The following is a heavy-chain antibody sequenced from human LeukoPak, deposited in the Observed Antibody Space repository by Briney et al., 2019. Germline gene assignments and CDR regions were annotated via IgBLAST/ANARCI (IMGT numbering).Heavy chain of an antibody. CDR3: ARGARIAAAPDY. D-gene: IGHD6-13*01. CDR2: IIPIFGTA. J-gene: IGHJ4*02. CDR1: GGTFSSYA. Sequence: SVKVSCKASGGTFSSYAISWVRQAPGQGLEWMGGIIPIFGTANYAQKLQGRVTMTTDTSTSTAYMELRSLRSDDTAVYYCARGARIAAAPDYWGQGTLVTVSS. V-gene: IGHV1-69*05.